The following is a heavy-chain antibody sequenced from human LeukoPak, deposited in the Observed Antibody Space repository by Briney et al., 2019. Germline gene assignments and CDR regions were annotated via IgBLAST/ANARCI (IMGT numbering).Heavy chain of an antibody. CDR1: GFTFSNYW. CDR2: IKTDGSET. J-gene: IGHJ5*01. V-gene: IGHV3-7*05. CDR3: ARTGKFDS. Sequence: TGGSLRLSCAASGFTFSNYWMNWVRQAPGKGLGWVANIKTDGSETYYVDSVKGRSTISRDNAKNSVYLQMNSLRAEDTAIYYCARTGKFDSWGQGTLVTVSA.